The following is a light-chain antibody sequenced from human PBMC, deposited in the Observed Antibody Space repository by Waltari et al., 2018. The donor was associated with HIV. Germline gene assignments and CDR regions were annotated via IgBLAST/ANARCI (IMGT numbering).Light chain of an antibody. CDR1: PSVLWSSNNKNY. V-gene: IGKV4-1*01. J-gene: IGKJ4*01. Sequence: DIEMTQSPDSLAVSLGESATINCKSSPSVLWSSNNKNYLAWYQQKPGQPPRLLIYWASTRESGVPDRFSGSGSGTDFTLTISSLQAEDVAVYYCQQFYDTPLTFGGGTKVDI. CDR3: QQFYDTPLT. CDR2: WAS.